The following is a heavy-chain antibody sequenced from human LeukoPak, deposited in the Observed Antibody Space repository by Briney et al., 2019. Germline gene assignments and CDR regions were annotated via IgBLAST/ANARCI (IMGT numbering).Heavy chain of an antibody. V-gene: IGHV3-53*01. CDR2: IYSGGST. D-gene: IGHD3-10*01. J-gene: IGHJ4*02. Sequence: PGGSLRLSCAASGFTVSSNYMSWVRQAPGKGLEWVSVIYSGGSTYYADSVKGRFTISRDNSKNTLYLQMNSLRAEDTAVYYCAKARPLWFGELLSLYYFDYWGQGTLVTVSS. CDR1: GFTVSSNY. CDR3: AKARPLWFGELLSLYYFDY.